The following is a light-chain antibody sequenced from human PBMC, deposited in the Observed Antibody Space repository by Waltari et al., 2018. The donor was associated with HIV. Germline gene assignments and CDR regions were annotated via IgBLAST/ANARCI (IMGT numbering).Light chain of an antibody. CDR2: RDN. J-gene: IGLJ3*02. CDR1: SSNIGSNY. CDR3: AAWDDSLSGWV. V-gene: IGLV1-47*01. Sequence: QSVLTQPPSASGTPGQSVTISCSGSSSNIGSNYVYWYQHFPGTTPKPLIYRDNSRPSGVPDRFSGSKSGTSASRAISGLRSEDEADYYWAAWDDSLSGWVFGGGTKLTVL.